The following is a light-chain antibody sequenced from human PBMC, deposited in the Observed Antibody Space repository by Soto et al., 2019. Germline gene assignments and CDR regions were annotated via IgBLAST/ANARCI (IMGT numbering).Light chain of an antibody. CDR3: QQLGSSPYT. V-gene: IGKV3-20*01. CDR2: GAS. J-gene: IGKJ2*01. Sequence: EIVLTQSPGTLSLSPGERATLSCRASQSVNIGYLAWYQQKPGQAPRLLLYGASSRATGIPDRFSGSGSGTDFTLTISRLEPEDFAVYYCQQLGSSPYTFGQGTHLEIK. CDR1: QSVNIGY.